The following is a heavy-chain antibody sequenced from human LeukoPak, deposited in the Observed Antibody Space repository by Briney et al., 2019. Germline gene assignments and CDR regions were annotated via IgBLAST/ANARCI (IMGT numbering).Heavy chain of an antibody. Sequence: GGSLRLSCTASGFTLSSYEMSWIRQAPGKGLVWVSVIYSGGSTYYADSVKGRFTISRDNSKNTLYLQMNSLRAEDTAVYYCAVAQGAFDIWGQGTMVTVSS. CDR2: IYSGGST. V-gene: IGHV3-53*01. J-gene: IGHJ3*02. CDR3: AVAQGAFDI. D-gene: IGHD2-15*01. CDR1: GFTLSSYE.